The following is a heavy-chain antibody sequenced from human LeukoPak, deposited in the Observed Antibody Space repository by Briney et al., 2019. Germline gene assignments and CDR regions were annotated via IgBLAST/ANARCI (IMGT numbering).Heavy chain of an antibody. CDR2: IKQDGSEK. CDR3: AGLATVTTFYYFDC. J-gene: IGHJ4*02. D-gene: IGHD4-17*01. V-gene: IGHV3-7*01. CDR1: GFTFSSYW. Sequence: GGSLRLSXAASGFTFSSYWMSWVRQAPGKGLEWVANIKQDGSEKNYVDSVKGRFTISRDNAKNSLYLQMNSLRAEDTAVYYCAGLATVTTFYYFDCWGQGTLVTVSS.